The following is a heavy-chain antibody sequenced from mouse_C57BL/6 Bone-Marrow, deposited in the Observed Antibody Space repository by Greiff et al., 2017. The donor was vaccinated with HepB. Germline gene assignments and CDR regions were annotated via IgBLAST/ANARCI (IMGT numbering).Heavy chain of an antibody. CDR3: TRDPAIVTTLYYYAMDY. V-gene: IGHV5-9-1*02. D-gene: IGHD2-5*01. CDR1: GFTFSSYA. J-gene: IGHJ4*01. CDR2: ISSGGDYI. Sequence: EVQLVESGEGLVKPGGSLKLSCAASGFTFSSYAMSWVRQTPEKRLEWVAYISSGGDYIYYADTVKGRFTISRDNARNTLYLQMSSLKSEDTAMYYCTRDPAIVTTLYYYAMDYWGQGTSVTVSS.